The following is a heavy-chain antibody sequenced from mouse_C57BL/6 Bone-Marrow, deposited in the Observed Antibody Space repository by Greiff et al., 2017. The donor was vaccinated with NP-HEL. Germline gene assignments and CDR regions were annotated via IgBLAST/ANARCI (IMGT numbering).Heavy chain of an antibody. CDR2: IYPGSGNT. Sequence: QVQLQQSGAELVRPGASVKLSCKASGYTFTDYYINWVKQRPGQGLEWIARIYPGSGNTYYNEKFKGKATLTAEKSSSTAYMQLSSLTSEDSAVYFCARGVTTQVYFDYWGQGTTLTVSS. CDR3: ARGVTTQVYFDY. CDR1: GYTFTDYY. J-gene: IGHJ2*01. D-gene: IGHD2-2*01. V-gene: IGHV1-76*01.